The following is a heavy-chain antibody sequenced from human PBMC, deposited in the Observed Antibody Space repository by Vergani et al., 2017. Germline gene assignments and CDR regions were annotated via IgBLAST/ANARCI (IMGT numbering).Heavy chain of an antibody. Sequence: EVQLVESGGGLVQPGRSLRLSCAASGFTFDDYAMHWVRQAPGKGLEWVSGISWNSGSIGYADSVKGRFTITRDNSKNTLYLQMNSLRAEDTAVYYCAKDGDCWSGSWFDPWGQGTLVTVSS. V-gene: IGHV3-9*01. CDR2: ISWNSGSI. J-gene: IGHJ5*02. CDR1: GFTFDDYA. D-gene: IGHD3-3*01. CDR3: AKDGDCWSGSWFDP.